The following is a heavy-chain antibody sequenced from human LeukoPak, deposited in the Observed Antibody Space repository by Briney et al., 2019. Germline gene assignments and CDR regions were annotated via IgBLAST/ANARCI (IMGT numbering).Heavy chain of an antibody. CDR3: ARATTEWLSYFDY. J-gene: IGHJ4*02. D-gene: IGHD3-3*01. Sequence: GGSLRLSCAASGFTFSSYSMNWVRQAPGKGLEWVSSISSSSSYIYYADSVKGRFTISRDNAENSLYLQMNSLRAEDTAVYYCARATTEWLSYFDYWGQGTLVTVSS. CDR2: ISSSSSYI. V-gene: IGHV3-21*01. CDR1: GFTFSSYS.